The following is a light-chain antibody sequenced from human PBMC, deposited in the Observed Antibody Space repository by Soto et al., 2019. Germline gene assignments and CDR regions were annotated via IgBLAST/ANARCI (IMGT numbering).Light chain of an antibody. Sequence: EIVMSQSPATLSVSPGERATLSCRASQSVSSYLDWYQQKPGQAPKLLIYGASTRDAGIPARFSGSGSGTEFTLTISSLQPEDFAVYYCQQYNNSPFTFGPGTRVDIK. V-gene: IGKV3-15*01. CDR1: QSVSSY. CDR2: GAS. J-gene: IGKJ3*01. CDR3: QQYNNSPFT.